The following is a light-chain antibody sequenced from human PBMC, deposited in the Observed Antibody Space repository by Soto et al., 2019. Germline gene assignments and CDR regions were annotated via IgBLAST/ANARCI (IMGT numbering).Light chain of an antibody. CDR2: DTT. Sequence: QTVVTQEPSLTVSPGGTVTLTCGSSTGTVTSGHFPYWFQQKPGQAPRTLIYDTTDKRSWTPARFSGSLLGDKAALTLSGAQPEDEADYYCLLSYNTVAVFGGGTKLTVL. J-gene: IGLJ2*01. CDR3: LLSYNTVAV. CDR1: TGTVTSGHF. V-gene: IGLV7-46*01.